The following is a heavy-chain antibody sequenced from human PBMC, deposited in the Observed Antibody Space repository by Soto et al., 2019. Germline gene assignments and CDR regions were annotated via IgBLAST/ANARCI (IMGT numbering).Heavy chain of an antibody. Sequence: ASVKVSCKASGGTFSSYTISWVRQAPGQGLEWMGRIIPILGIANYAQKFQGRVTITADKSTSTAYMEPSSLRSEDTAVYYCAREFVSGYDENAFDIWGQGTMVTVSS. V-gene: IGHV1-69*04. CDR1: GGTFSSYT. CDR2: IIPILGIA. CDR3: AREFVSGYDENAFDI. J-gene: IGHJ3*02. D-gene: IGHD5-12*01.